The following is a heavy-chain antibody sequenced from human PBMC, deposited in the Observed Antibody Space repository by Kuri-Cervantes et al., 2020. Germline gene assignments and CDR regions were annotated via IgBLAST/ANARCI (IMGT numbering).Heavy chain of an antibody. D-gene: IGHD1-26*01. CDR2: IYTDDSDT. CDR3: AIQPPGGNGKRHFDY. Sequence: GESLKISCKGSGYSFTSFWIGWVRQLPGKGLEWMGIIYTDDSDTRYSPSFQGQVTISVDTSTSTAYLQWSSLKASDTAMYYCAIQPPGGNGKRHFDYWGQGTLVTVSS. CDR1: GYSFTSFW. J-gene: IGHJ4*02. V-gene: IGHV5-51*01.